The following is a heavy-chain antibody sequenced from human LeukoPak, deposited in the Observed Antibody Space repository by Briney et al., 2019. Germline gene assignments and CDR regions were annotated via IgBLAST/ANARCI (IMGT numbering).Heavy chain of an antibody. V-gene: IGHV3-30-3*01. D-gene: IGHD6-13*01. CDR1: GFTFSSYA. CDR3: ARFGSSSWLPFDY. J-gene: IGHJ4*02. CDR2: ISYDGSNK. Sequence: GRSLRLSCAASGFTFSSYAMHWVRQAPGKGLEWVAVISYDGSNKYYADSVKGRFTISRDNSKNTLYLQMNSLRAEDTAVYYCARFGSSSWLPFDYWGQGILVTVSS.